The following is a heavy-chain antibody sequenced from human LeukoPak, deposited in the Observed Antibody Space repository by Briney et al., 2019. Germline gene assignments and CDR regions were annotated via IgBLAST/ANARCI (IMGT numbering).Heavy chain of an antibody. D-gene: IGHD3-10*01. CDR3: AKEGPGGLNF. CDR2: IWSVDGEK. J-gene: IGHJ4*02. V-gene: IGHV3-33*03. Sequence: GGSLRLSCAATNFPFKNYGMHWVRQSPGKGLEWVAVIWSVDGEKHYLDSVKGRFTISRDNSKNMLFLQMNSLRIEDTAVYYCAKEGPGGLNFWGQGTLVTVSS. CDR1: NFPFKNYG.